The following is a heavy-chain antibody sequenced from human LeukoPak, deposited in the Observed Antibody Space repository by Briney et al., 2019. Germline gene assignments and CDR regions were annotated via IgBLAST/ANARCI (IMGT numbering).Heavy chain of an antibody. D-gene: IGHD4-17*01. CDR3: ARDCRYGDYYFDY. Sequence: ASETLSLTCTVSGGSISSSSYYWGWIRQPPGKGLEWIGSIYYSGSTYYNPSLKSRVTISVDTSKNQFSLKLSSVTAADTAVYYCARDCRYGDYYFDYWGQGTLVTVSS. J-gene: IGHJ4*02. CDR2: IYYSGST. V-gene: IGHV4-39*07. CDR1: GGSISSSSYY.